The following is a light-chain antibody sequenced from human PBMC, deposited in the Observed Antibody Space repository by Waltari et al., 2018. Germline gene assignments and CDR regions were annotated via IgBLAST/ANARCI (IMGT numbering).Light chain of an antibody. V-gene: IGKV3-20*01. CDR3: QMYVRLPVT. Sequence: ETVLTQSPGTLSLSPGEGATLSCRASQSVGRSLVWYQQKPGRAPRLLIYGASIRATGIPDRFTGSGSGTDFSPTISRLEPEDSAVYYCQMYVRLPVTFGQGTKVEI. J-gene: IGKJ1*01. CDR2: GAS. CDR1: QSVGRS.